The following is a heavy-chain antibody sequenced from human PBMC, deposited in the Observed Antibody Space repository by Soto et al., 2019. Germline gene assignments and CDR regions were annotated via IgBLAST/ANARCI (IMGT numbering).Heavy chain of an antibody. D-gene: IGHD3-22*01. CDR2: INHSGST. V-gene: IGHV4-34*01. CDR1: GGSFRGYY. J-gene: IGHJ5*02. Sequence: PSETLSLTCAVYGGSFRGYYWSWIRQPPGKGLEWIGEINHSGSTNYNPSLKSRVTISVDTSKNQFSLKLSSVTAADTAVYYCARGLIKRYYDNSGYSYFDLLCLGTLVTVSS. CDR3: ARGLIKRYYDNSGYSYFDL.